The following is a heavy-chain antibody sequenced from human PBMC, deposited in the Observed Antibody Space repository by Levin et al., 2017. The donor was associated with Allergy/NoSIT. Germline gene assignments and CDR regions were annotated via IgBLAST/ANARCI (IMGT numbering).Heavy chain of an antibody. J-gene: IGHJ1*01. V-gene: IGHV5-51*01. D-gene: IGHD4-23*01. CDR1: GYRFTSYW. Sequence: PGGSLRLSCKGSGYRFTSYWIGWVRQMPGKGLEWMGIIHPGDSDTRYSPSFQGQVTISADMSITTAYLQWNSLKASDTAMYYCARVSIPPTVVTPKYLQHWGQGTLVTVSS. CDR3: ARVSIPPTVVTPKYLQH. CDR2: IHPGDSDT.